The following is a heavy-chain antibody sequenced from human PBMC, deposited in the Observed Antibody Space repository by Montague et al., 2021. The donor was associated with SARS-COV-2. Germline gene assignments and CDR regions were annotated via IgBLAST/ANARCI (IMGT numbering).Heavy chain of an antibody. CDR2: SSARKKK. CDR3: ARDPHYDILTGYYSF. J-gene: IGHJ4*02. Sequence: SSARKKKYYAASVKGRFAISRDNAQNPLYLQMNSLSAEDTPVYYCARDPHYDILTGYYSFWGQGTLVTVSS. D-gene: IGHD3-9*01. V-gene: IGHV3-30*07.